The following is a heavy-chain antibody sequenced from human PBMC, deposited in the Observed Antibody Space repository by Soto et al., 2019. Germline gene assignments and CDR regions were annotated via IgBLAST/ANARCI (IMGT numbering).Heavy chain of an antibody. D-gene: IGHD4-17*01. CDR2: ISYDGSNK. Sequence: GGSLRLSCAASGFTFSSYGMHWVRQAPGKGLEWVAVISYDGSNKYYADSVKGRFTISRDNSKDTLYLQMNSLRAEDTAVYYCAKDLYGDFRDAFDIWGQGTMVTVSS. CDR1: GFTFSSYG. J-gene: IGHJ3*02. CDR3: AKDLYGDFRDAFDI. V-gene: IGHV3-30*18.